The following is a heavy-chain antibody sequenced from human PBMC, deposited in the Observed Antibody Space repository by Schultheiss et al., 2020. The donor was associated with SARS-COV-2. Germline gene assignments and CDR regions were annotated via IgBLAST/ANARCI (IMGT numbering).Heavy chain of an antibody. J-gene: IGHJ4*02. CDR1: GYSISSGYY. V-gene: IGHV4-61*02. Sequence: SETLSLTCAVSGYSISSGYYWSWIRQPAGKGLEWIGRIYTSGSTNYNPSLKSRVTISVDTSKNQFSLKLSSVTAADTAVYYCAKIALSGSYCFDYWGQGTLVTVSS. CDR2: IYTSGST. CDR3: AKIALSGSYCFDY. D-gene: IGHD1-26*01.